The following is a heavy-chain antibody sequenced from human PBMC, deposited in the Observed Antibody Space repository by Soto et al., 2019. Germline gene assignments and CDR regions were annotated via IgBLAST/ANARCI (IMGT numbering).Heavy chain of an antibody. J-gene: IGHJ6*02. V-gene: IGHV4-59*01. Sequence: PSETLFLTCTVSGGSISSYYWSWIRQPPGKGLEWIGYIYYSGSTNYNPSLKSRVTISVDTSKNQFSLKLSSVTAADTAVYYCARGANVLLWFGGSTPGYYGMDVWGQGTTVTVSS. CDR3: ARGANVLLWFGGSTPGYYGMDV. D-gene: IGHD3-10*01. CDR1: GGSISSYY. CDR2: IYYSGST.